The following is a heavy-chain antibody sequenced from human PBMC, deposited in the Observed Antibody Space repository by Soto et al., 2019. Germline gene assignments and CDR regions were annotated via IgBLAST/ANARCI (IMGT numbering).Heavy chain of an antibody. V-gene: IGHV3-48*02. CDR2: ISSSSSTI. CDR3: ARENYGDYLNWFDP. CDR1: GFTFSSYS. Sequence: GGSLRLSCAASGFTFSSYSMNWVRQAPGKGLEWVSYISSSSSTIYYADSVKGRFTISRDNAKNSLYLQMNSLRDEDTAVYCCARENYGDYLNWFDPWGQGTLVTVS. J-gene: IGHJ5*02. D-gene: IGHD4-17*01.